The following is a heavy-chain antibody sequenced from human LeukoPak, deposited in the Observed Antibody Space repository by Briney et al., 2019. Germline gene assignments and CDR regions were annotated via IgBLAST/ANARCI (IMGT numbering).Heavy chain of an antibody. V-gene: IGHV3-30*18. J-gene: IGHJ4*02. Sequence: PGGSLRLSCAASGFTFSSYGMHWVRQAPGKGLEWVAVISYDGSNKYYADSVKGRFTISRDNSKNTLYLQMNSLRAEDTAVYYCAKGSGIAAAGTLCDYWGQGTLVTVSS. CDR3: AKGSGIAAAGTLCDY. CDR2: ISYDGSNK. CDR1: GFTFSSYG. D-gene: IGHD6-13*01.